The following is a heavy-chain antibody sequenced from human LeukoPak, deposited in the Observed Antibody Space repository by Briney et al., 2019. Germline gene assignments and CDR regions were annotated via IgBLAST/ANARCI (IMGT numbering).Heavy chain of an antibody. D-gene: IGHD2-15*01. V-gene: IGHV4-59*08. CDR1: GGSISSYY. CDR3: ARRGGGYCSGGVCYYDYGMDV. CDR2: IYYSGST. Sequence: SETLSLTCTVSGGSISSYYWSWIRQPPGKGLEWIGYIYYSGSTNYNPSLKSRVTISVDTSKNQFSLKLSSVTAADTAVYYCARRGGGYCSGGVCYYDYGMDVWGQGTTVTVSS. J-gene: IGHJ6*02.